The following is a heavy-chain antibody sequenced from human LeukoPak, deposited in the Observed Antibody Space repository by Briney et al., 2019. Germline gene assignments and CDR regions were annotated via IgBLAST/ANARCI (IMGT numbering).Heavy chain of an antibody. CDR3: VKDSGYYDTSGKGWFDF. D-gene: IGHD3-22*01. J-gene: IGHJ5*01. V-gene: IGHV3-21*01. CDR2: INSSSGYI. CDR1: GFTFRNYN. Sequence: GGSLRLTCAASGFTFRNYNMNWVRQAPGKGLEWVSSINSSSGYIYYADSVKGRFTISRDNAKNSLNLQMNSLRAEDTAAYYCVKDSGYYDTSGKGWFDFWGQGTLATVSS.